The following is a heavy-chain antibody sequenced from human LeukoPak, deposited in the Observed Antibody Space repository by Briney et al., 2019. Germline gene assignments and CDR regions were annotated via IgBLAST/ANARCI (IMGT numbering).Heavy chain of an antibody. CDR2: ISGSGGST. J-gene: IGHJ4*02. D-gene: IGHD1-14*01. CDR3: AKDRTSAYAY. Sequence: GGSLRLSCAVSGITLSNYGMSWVRQAPGKGLEWVSAISGSGGSTYYADSVKGRFTISRDNSKNTLYLQMNSLRVEDTAVYYCAKDRTSAYAYWGQGTLVTVSS. V-gene: IGHV3-23*01. CDR1: GITLSNYG.